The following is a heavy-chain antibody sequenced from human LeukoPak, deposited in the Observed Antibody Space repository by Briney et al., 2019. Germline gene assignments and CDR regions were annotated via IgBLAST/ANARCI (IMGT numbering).Heavy chain of an antibody. CDR1: GGSINSSRSY. CDR3: ARLDEDGDYVFDP. CDR2: IYYSGST. Sequence: SETLSLTCTVSGGSINSSRSYWGWIRQPPGKGLEWIGYIYYSGSTNYNPSLKSRVTISVDTSKNQFSLKLSSVTAADTAVYYCARLDEDGDYVFDPWGQGTLVTVSS. D-gene: IGHD4-17*01. V-gene: IGHV4-61*05. J-gene: IGHJ5*02.